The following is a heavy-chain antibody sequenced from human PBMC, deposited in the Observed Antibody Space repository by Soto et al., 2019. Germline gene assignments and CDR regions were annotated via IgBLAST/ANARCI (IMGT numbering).Heavy chain of an antibody. Sequence: ASVKVSCKASGGTFSSYAISWVRQAPGQGLEWMGGIIPIFGTANYAQKFQGRVTITADESTSTAYMELSSLRSEDTAVYYCASSDSSGYYLDYWGQGTLVTVSS. D-gene: IGHD3-22*01. V-gene: IGHV1-69*13. CDR2: IIPIFGTA. CDR3: ASSDSSGYYLDY. CDR1: GGTFSSYA. J-gene: IGHJ4*02.